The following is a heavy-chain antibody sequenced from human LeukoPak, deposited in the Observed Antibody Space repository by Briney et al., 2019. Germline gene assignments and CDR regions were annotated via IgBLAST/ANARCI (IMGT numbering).Heavy chain of an antibody. J-gene: IGHJ6*02. CDR2: ISYDGSNK. D-gene: IGHD2-21*02. CDR1: GFTFSSYG. CDR3: AKDPTDIVVVTAILYYYYGMDV. V-gene: IGHV3-30*18. Sequence: PGRSLRLSCAASGFTFSSYGMHWVRQAPGKGLEWVAVISYDGSNKYYADSVKGRFTISRDNSKNTLYLQMNSLRAEDTAVYYCAKDPTDIVVVTAILYYYYGMDVWGQGTTVTVSS.